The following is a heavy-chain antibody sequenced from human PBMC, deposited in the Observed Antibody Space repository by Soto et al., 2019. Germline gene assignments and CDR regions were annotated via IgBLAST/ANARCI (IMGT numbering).Heavy chain of an antibody. CDR2: IYPGDSDT. J-gene: IGHJ3*02. Sequence: PGESLKISCKGSAYSFTSYWIGWVRQMPVKGLEWMGIIYPGDSDTRYSPSFQGQVTISADKSISTAYLQWSSLKASDTAMYYCARKPAYSSGWYAFDIWGQGTMVTVPS. CDR1: AYSFTSYW. V-gene: IGHV5-51*01. CDR3: ARKPAYSSGWYAFDI. D-gene: IGHD6-19*01.